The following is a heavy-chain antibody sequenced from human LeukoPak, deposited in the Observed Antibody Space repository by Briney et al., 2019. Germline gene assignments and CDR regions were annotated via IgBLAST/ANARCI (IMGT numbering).Heavy chain of an antibody. CDR1: GGSISSSSYY. CDR2: IYYSGST. Sequence: PSETLSLTCTVSGGSISSSSYYWGWIRQPPGKGLEWIGSIYYSGSTYYNPSLKSRVTISVDTSKNQFSLKLSSVTAADTAVYYCARDYASSNYYDSSGYPDYWGQGTLVTVSP. CDR3: ARDYASSNYYDSSGYPDY. V-gene: IGHV4-39*07. J-gene: IGHJ4*02. D-gene: IGHD3-22*01.